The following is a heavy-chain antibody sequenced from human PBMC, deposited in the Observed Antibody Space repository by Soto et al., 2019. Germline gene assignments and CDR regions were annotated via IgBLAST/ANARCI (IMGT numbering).Heavy chain of an antibody. J-gene: IGHJ6*03. CDR3: ARNIVVVPAAIIYYYYYMDV. Sequence: SETLSLTCTVSGGSISSSSYYWGWIRQPPGKGLEWIGSIYYSGSTYYNPSLKSRVTISVDTSKNQFSLKLSSVTAADTAVYYCARNIVVVPAAIIYYYYYMDVWGKGTTVTVSS. CDR2: IYYSGST. D-gene: IGHD2-2*02. CDR1: GGSISSSSYY. V-gene: IGHV4-39*07.